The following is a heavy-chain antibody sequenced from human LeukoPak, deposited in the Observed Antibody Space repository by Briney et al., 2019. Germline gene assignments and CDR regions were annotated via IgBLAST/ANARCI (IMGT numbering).Heavy chain of an antibody. CDR2: IYYSGST. D-gene: IGHD3-22*01. J-gene: IGHJ4*02. V-gene: IGHV4-59*06. Sequence: SETLSLTCTVSGGSISSYYWSWIRQHPGKGLEWIGYIYYSGSTYYNPSLKSRVTISVDTSKNQFSLKLSSVTAADTAVYYCARGFYDSSGYFLYFDYWGQGTLVTVSS. CDR3: ARGFYDSSGYFLYFDY. CDR1: GGSISSYY.